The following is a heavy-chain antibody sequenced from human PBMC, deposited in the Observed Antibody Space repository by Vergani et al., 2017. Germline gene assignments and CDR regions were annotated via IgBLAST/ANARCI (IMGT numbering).Heavy chain of an antibody. CDR2: IYYSGST. V-gene: IGHV4-39*01. J-gene: IGHJ6*03. D-gene: IGHD2-2*01. CDR3: ARLVRGIVVVPAAIPFYYYMDV. Sequence: QLQLQESGPGLVKPSETLSLTCTVSGGSISSSSYYWGWIRQPPGKGLEWIGSIYYSGSTYYNPSLKSRVTISVDTSKNQFSLKLSSVTAADTAVYYCARLVRGIVVVPAAIPFYYYMDVWGKGTTVTVSS. CDR1: GGSISSSSYY.